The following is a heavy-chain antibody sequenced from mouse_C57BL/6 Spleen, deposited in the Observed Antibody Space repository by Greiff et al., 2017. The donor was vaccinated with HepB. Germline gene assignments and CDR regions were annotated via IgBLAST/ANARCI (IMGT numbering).Heavy chain of an antibody. J-gene: IGHJ2*01. CDR2: IHPNSGST. Sequence: QVQLQQPGAELVKPGASVKLSCKASGYTFTSYWMHWVKQRPGQGLEWIGMIHPNSGSTNYNEKFKSKATLTVDKSSSTAYMQLSSLTSEDSAVYYCARGRENAYYFDYWGQGTTLTVSS. V-gene: IGHV1-64*01. CDR3: ARGRENAYYFDY. CDR1: GYTFTSYW.